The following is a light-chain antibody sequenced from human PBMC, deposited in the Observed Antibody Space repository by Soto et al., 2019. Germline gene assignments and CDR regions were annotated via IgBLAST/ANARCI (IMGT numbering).Light chain of an antibody. CDR1: QSVRNY. Sequence: EIVLTQSVATLSLSTGETATLSCRASQSVRNYLAWYQQKPGQAPRLLIYDASNRATGIPARFSGTGSETDFTLTISSLEPEDFAIYYCQQRSNMPLTFGQGTKVDI. J-gene: IGKJ1*01. V-gene: IGKV3-11*01. CDR2: DAS. CDR3: QQRSNMPLT.